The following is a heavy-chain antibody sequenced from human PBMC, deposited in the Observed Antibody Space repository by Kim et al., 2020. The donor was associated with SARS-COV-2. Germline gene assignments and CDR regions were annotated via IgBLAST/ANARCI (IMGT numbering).Heavy chain of an antibody. V-gene: IGHV4-59*13. D-gene: IGHD1-26*01. Sequence: SETLSLTCTVSGGSISSYYWSWIRQPPGKGLEWIGYIYYTGSTNYNPSLKSRVTISVDTSKNQFPLKLSSVTAADTAVYYCGREGIVGAAGWFDPWGQGALVTVSS. J-gene: IGHJ5*02. CDR1: GGSISSYY. CDR3: GREGIVGAAGWFDP. CDR2: IYYTGST.